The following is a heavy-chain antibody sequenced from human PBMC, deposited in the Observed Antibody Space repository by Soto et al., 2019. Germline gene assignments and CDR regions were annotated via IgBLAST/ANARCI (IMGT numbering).Heavy chain of an antibody. Sequence: ASVKVSCKASGYTFTSYAMYWVRQAPGQRLEWMGWINAGNDNTGYSQRFQGRVTMTEDTSTDSAYMELSSLRSEDTAVYYCAAGGTRWLQSPFDYWGQGTLVTVSS. CDR3: AAGGTRWLQSPFDY. CDR1: GYTFTSYA. V-gene: IGHV1-3*01. CDR2: INAGNDNT. J-gene: IGHJ4*02. D-gene: IGHD1-1*01.